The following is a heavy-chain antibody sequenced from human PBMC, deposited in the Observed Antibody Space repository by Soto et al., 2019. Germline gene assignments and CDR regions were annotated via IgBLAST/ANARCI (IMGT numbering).Heavy chain of an antibody. D-gene: IGHD1-26*01. V-gene: IGHV4-34*01. CDR2: INHSGST. Sequence: SETLSLTCAVYGGSFSGYYWSWIRQPPGKGLEWIGEINHSGSTNYNPSLKSRVTISVDTSKNQFSLKLSSVTAADTAVYYCAASTVVGATTDYWGQGTLVTVS. J-gene: IGHJ4*02. CDR3: AASTVVGATTDY. CDR1: GGSFSGYY.